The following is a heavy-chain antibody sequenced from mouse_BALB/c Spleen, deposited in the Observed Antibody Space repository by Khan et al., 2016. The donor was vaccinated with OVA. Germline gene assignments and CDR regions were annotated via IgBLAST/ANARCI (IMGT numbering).Heavy chain of an antibody. CDR3: ARGGGTAPFAY. CDR2: ISDLAYTI. Sequence: EVELVESGGGLVQPGGSRKLSCAASGFTFSDHGMAWVRQAPGKGPEWVAFISDLAYTIYYGDAVTGRFTISRENAKNTLYLEMSSLRSEDTAIYYCARGGGTAPFAYWGLGTLVTVSA. J-gene: IGHJ3*01. V-gene: IGHV5-15*02. D-gene: IGHD1-2*01. CDR1: GFTFSDHG.